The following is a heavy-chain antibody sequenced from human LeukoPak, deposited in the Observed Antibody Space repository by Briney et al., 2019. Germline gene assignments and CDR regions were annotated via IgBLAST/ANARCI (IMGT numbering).Heavy chain of an antibody. Sequence: PGGSLRLSCAASGYTFTSYGISWVRQAPGQGLEWMGWISAYNGNTNYAQKLQGRVTMTTDTSTSTAYMELRSLRSDDTAVYYCARAPTPDPVTGGWFDPWGQGTLVTVSS. D-gene: IGHD1-14*01. CDR2: ISAYNGNT. V-gene: IGHV1-18*01. CDR3: ARAPTPDPVTGGWFDP. J-gene: IGHJ5*02. CDR1: GYTFTSYG.